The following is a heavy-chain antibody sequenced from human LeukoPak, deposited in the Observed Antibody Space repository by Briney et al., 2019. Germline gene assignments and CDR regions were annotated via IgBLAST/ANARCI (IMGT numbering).Heavy chain of an antibody. CDR3: ARDREYSSSWYSFDY. Sequence: ASVKVSCKASGYTFTGYYMHWVRQAPGQGLEWMGWINPNRGGTNYAQKFQGWVTMTRDTSISTAYMELSRLRSDDTAVYYCARDREYSSSWYSFDYWGQGTLVTVSS. V-gene: IGHV1-2*04. J-gene: IGHJ4*02. CDR1: GYTFTGYY. CDR2: INPNRGGT. D-gene: IGHD6-13*01.